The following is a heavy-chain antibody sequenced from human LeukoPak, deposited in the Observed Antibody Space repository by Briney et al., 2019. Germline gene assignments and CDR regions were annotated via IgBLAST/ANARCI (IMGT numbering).Heavy chain of an antibody. CDR1: GGSISSSSYY. CDR2: IYYSGST. Sequence: PSETLSLTCTVSGGSISSSSYYWGWIRQPPGKGLEWIGTIYYSGSTYYNPSLKSRVTISVDTSKNQFSLKLSSVTAADTAVYYCARRLNYDILTGAFRAFDAFDIWGQGTMVTVSS. V-gene: IGHV4-39*01. CDR3: ARRLNYDILTGAFRAFDAFDI. J-gene: IGHJ3*02. D-gene: IGHD3-9*01.